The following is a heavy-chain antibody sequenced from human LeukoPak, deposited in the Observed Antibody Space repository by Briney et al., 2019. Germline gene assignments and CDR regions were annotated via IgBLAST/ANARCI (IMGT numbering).Heavy chain of an antibody. Sequence: PGGSLRLSCTSSGFIVGEYAMSWVRQAPGKGLEWVGFIRSNYYGATKEYAASVKGRFFISRDDSRNIAYLQMNGLKTEDTAVYYCARGPIQLWIHNGMDVWGQGTTVTVSS. CDR3: ARGPIQLWIHNGMDV. CDR1: GFIVGEYA. J-gene: IGHJ6*02. V-gene: IGHV3-49*04. CDR2: IRSNYYGATK. D-gene: IGHD5-18*01.